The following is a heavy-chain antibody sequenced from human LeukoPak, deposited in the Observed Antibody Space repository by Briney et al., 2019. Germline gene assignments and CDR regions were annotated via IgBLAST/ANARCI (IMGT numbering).Heavy chain of an antibody. D-gene: IGHD6-19*01. J-gene: IGHJ3*02. V-gene: IGHV3-23*01. Sequence: TGRSLRLSCAASGFTFSSYAMSWVRQAPGKGLEWVSVISGSDGSTYYAASVKGRFTISRDNSKNTLYLQMSSLRAEDTAVFYCAKPRGEEWLVGLYDAFDIWGQGTMVTVSS. CDR3: AKPRGEEWLVGLYDAFDI. CDR1: GFTFSSYA. CDR2: ISGSDGST.